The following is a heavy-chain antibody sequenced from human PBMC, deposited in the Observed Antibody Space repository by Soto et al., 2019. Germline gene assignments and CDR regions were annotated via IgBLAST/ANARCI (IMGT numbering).Heavy chain of an antibody. CDR2: IKQDGSEK. Sequence: GGSLRLSCAASGFTFSSYWMSWVRQAPGKGLEWVANIKQDGSEKYYVDSVKGRFTISRDNAKNSLYLQMNSLRAEDTAVYYCASIDYDNWFDPWGQGTLVTVSS. CDR1: GFTFSSYW. J-gene: IGHJ5*02. D-gene: IGHD4-17*01. V-gene: IGHV3-7*01. CDR3: ASIDYDNWFDP.